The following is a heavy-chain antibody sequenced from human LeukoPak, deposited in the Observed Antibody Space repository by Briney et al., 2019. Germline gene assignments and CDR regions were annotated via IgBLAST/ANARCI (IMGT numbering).Heavy chain of an antibody. V-gene: IGHV3-13*01. CDR3: ARRGYGDYLDY. D-gene: IGHD4-17*01. Sequence: GGSLRLSCAASGFTFSSYDMHWVRQATGKGLEWVSAIVTAGDTYYPGSVKGRFTISRENAKNSLYLQMNSLRAGDTAVYYCARRGYGDYLDYWGQGTVVTVSS. J-gene: IGHJ4*02. CDR2: IVTAGDT. CDR1: GFTFSSYD.